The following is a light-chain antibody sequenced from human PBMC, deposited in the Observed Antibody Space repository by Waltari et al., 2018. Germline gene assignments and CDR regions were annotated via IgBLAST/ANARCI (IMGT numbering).Light chain of an antibody. CDR2: KVS. Sequence: DVGMTQSPLSLPVTLGQPASISCRSSQSLVYSDGNTYLSWFQQRPGQSPRRLLSKVSNRDSGVPDRFSGSGSGTDFTLKISRVEAEDVGVYYCMQGTHWPLTFGQGTKVEIK. V-gene: IGKV2-30*01. J-gene: IGKJ1*01. CDR1: QSLVYSDGNTY. CDR3: MQGTHWPLT.